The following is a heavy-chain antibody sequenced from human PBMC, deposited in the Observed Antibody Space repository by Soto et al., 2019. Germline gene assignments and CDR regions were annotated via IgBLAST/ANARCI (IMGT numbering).Heavy chain of an antibody. CDR3: ARDSQDIVVVPAAMFGYYYGMDV. CDR1: GYTFTSYG. Sequence: ASVKVSCKASGYTFTSYGISWVRQAPGQGLEWMGWISAYNGNTNYAQKLQGRVTMTTDTSTSTAYMELRSLRSDDTAVYYCARDSQDIVVVPAAMFGYYYGMDVWGQGTTVTVSS. CDR2: ISAYNGNT. V-gene: IGHV1-18*01. J-gene: IGHJ6*02. D-gene: IGHD2-2*01.